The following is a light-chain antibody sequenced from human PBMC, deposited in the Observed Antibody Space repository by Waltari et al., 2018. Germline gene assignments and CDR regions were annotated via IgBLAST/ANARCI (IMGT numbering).Light chain of an antibody. CDR3: QESVSTPKGT. CDR1: QSISTF. J-gene: IGKJ3*01. CDR2: AAS. V-gene: IGKV1-39*01. Sequence: DIQMTQSPSSLSASVGDRVTITCRASQSISTFLNWYQQKEGRAPKHLIYAASTLQRGVPSRFSGSGAGSDFTLTISSLQPEDSATYHCQESVSTPKGTFGPGTKVEIK.